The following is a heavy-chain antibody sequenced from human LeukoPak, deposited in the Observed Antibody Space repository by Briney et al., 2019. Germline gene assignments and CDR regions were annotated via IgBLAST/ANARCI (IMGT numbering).Heavy chain of an antibody. CDR2: IYYSGST. CDR3: ARDVRDSSSSDY. Sequence: SETLSLTCAVYGGSFSGYYWSWIRQPPGKGLEWIGSIYYSGSTYYNPSLKSRVTISVDTSKNQFSLKLSSVTAADTAVYYCARDVRDSSSSDYWGQGTLVTVSS. V-gene: IGHV4-34*01. D-gene: IGHD6-6*01. CDR1: GGSFSGYY. J-gene: IGHJ4*02.